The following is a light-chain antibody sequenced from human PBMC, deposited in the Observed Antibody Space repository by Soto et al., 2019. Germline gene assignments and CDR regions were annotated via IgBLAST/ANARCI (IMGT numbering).Light chain of an antibody. V-gene: IGLV2-14*01. CDR3: SSYTSIITVV. CDR1: SSDVGGYNY. J-gene: IGLJ2*01. Sequence: QSVLTQRASVSGSPGQSITISCTGTSSDVGGYNYVSWYQHHPGKAPKLLIYDVNNRPSGVSDRFSGSKSGNTASLTISGLQTEDEADYYCSSYTSIITVVFGGGTQLTVL. CDR2: DVN.